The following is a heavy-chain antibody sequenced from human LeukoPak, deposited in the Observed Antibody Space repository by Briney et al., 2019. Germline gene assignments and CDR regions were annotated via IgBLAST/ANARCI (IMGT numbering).Heavy chain of an antibody. D-gene: IGHD5-12*01. J-gene: IGHJ4*02. CDR3: ARQSGYDLDYFDY. CDR1: GGSISSYY. V-gene: IGHV4-59*01. Sequence: SETLSLTCTVSGGSISSYYWSWLRQPPGKGLEWIGYIYYGGSTNYNPSLKSRVTISVDTSKNQFSLKLSSVTAADTAVYYCARQSGYDLDYFDYWGQGTLVTVSS. CDR2: IYYGGST.